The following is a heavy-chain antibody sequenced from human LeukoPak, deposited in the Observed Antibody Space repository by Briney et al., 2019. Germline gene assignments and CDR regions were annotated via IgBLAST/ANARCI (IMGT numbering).Heavy chain of an antibody. Sequence: PGGSLRHSCAASGFTFDDYGMSWVRQAPGKGLEWVSGINWNGGSTGYADSVKGRFTISRDNAKNSLYLQMNSLRAKDTALYYCATVYDSSGGPDDYWGQGTLVTVSS. J-gene: IGHJ4*02. CDR2: INWNGGST. D-gene: IGHD3-22*01. CDR1: GFTFDDYG. CDR3: ATVYDSSGGPDDY. V-gene: IGHV3-20*04.